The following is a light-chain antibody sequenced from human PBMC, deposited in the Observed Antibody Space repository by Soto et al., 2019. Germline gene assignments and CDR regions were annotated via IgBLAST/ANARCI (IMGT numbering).Light chain of an antibody. V-gene: IGKV3-15*01. J-gene: IGKJ5*01. CDR2: GAS. CDR3: QQYINWPPIT. Sequence: VITSCRATLPICKSQRSNLYFRYSQSISSNVAWYQQKPGQAPRLLIYGASTRATGIPVRFSGSGSGTEFTLTISSLQSEDFAVYYCQQYINWPPITFGQGTRLEIK. CDR1: QSISSN.